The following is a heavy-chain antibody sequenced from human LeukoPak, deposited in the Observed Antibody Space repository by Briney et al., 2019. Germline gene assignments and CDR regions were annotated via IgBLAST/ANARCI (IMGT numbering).Heavy chain of an antibody. V-gene: IGHV3-21*01. CDR3: ARDRSHVVVATGIDY. CDR1: EFSFSSYN. D-gene: IGHD2-21*02. CDR2: IDSSSRYI. J-gene: IGHJ4*02. Sequence: GGSLRLSCAASEFSFSSYNTDWVRQAPGKGLEWVSFIDSSSRYIYQADSVKGRFTISRDNAKSSVFLQMNSLRAEDTAVYYCARDRSHVVVATGIDYWGQGTLVTVSS.